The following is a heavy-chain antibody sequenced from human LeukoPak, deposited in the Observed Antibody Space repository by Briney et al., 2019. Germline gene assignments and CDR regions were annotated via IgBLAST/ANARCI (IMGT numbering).Heavy chain of an antibody. CDR2: IYSGGST. CDR3: ARTRGGGLQFIVDY. J-gene: IGHJ4*02. D-gene: IGHD5-24*01. Sequence: GGSLRLSCAASGFTVSSNYMSWVRRAPGKGLEWVSVIYSGGSTYYADSVKGRFTISRDNSKNTLYLQMNSLRAEDTAVYYCARTRGGGLQFIVDYWGQGTLVTVSS. V-gene: IGHV3-66*02. CDR1: GFTVSSNY.